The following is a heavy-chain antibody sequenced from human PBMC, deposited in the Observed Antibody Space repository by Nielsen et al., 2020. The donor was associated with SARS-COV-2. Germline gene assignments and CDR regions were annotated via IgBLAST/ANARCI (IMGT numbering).Heavy chain of an antibody. CDR3: AGSYNSGSFDF. CDR1: GFTFSSYA. J-gene: IGHJ4*02. V-gene: IGHV3-30-3*01. D-gene: IGHD6-19*01. CDR2: ISYDGSNK. Sequence: GESLKISCAASGFTFSSYAMHWVRQAPGKGLEWVAVISYDGSNKYYADSVKGRFTISRDNSKNTLFLQMDSLRAEDTAVYYCAGSYNSGSFDFWGQGTLVTVSS.